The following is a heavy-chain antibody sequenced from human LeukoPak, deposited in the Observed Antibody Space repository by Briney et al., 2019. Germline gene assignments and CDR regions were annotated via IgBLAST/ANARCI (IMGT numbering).Heavy chain of an antibody. Sequence: TGGSLRLSCAASGFTFSSYAMSWVRQAPGKGLEWVSAISGSGGSTYYADSVKGRFTISRDNAKNSLYLQMNSLRAEDTAVYYCARGEGRYSLYGMDVWGQGTTVTVSS. CDR1: GFTFSSYA. J-gene: IGHJ6*02. D-gene: IGHD5-18*01. CDR3: ARGEGRYSLYGMDV. V-gene: IGHV3-23*01. CDR2: ISGSGGST.